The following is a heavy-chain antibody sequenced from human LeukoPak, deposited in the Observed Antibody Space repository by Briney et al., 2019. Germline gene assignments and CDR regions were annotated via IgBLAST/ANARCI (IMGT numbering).Heavy chain of an antibody. CDR3: ARHSGRDSFDY. CDR1: GYSFSSYW. CDR2: IDPGDSYT. J-gene: IGHJ4*02. Sequence: GESLKISCKGSGYSFSSYWITWVRQMPGKGLEWMGTIDPGDSYTNYSPSFQGHVTISADKSISTAYLQWSSLKASDTAMYYCARHSGRDSFDYWGQGTLVTVSS. D-gene: IGHD1-14*01. V-gene: IGHV5-10-1*01.